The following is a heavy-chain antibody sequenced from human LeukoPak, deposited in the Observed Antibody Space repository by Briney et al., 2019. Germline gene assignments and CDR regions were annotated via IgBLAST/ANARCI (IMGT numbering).Heavy chain of an antibody. J-gene: IGHJ4*02. CDR2: ITSSSSAT. V-gene: IGHV3-48*04. D-gene: IGHD5-18*01. CDR1: GFKFGSFS. Sequence: GGSLRLSCAASGFKFGSFSMGWVRQAPGKGLEWLSYITSSSSATYYADSLMGQFTISRDNAKNSLHLQINSLRVDDTAVYYCARAIASYGDSAFWGQGTLVTVSS. CDR3: ARAIASYGDSAF.